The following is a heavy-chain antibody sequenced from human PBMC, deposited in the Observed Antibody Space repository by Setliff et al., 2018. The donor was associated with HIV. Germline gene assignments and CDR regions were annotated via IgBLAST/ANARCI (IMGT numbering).Heavy chain of an antibody. Sequence: PSETLSLTCAVYGGSFDDFYWSWIRQPPGKGLQWIGSIYYNGSPYYNPSLRSRLTLPVDTSKNQFSLRLSSVTAADTAIYYCARRQAATMGVYSYYFMDVWGNGTTVTVSS. CDR3: ARRQAATMGVYSYYFMDV. CDR1: GGSFDDFY. D-gene: IGHD3-10*01. CDR2: IYYNGSP. V-gene: IGHV4-34*01. J-gene: IGHJ6*03.